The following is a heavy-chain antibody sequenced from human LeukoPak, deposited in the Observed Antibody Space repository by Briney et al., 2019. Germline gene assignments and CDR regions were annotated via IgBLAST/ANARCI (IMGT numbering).Heavy chain of an antibody. CDR3: AKDRVYYFDSSGYSCDY. V-gene: IGHV3-23*01. CDR1: GFTFSNYA. CDR2: ISGGGGTT. D-gene: IGHD3-22*01. J-gene: IGHJ4*02. Sequence: GGSLRLSCAASGFTFSNYAMSWVGQAPGKGLEWVSGISGGGGTTYYADSVKGRFTISRDNSKNTLYLQMHSLRAEDTAVYYCAKDRVYYFDSSGYSCDYWGQGSLVTVSS.